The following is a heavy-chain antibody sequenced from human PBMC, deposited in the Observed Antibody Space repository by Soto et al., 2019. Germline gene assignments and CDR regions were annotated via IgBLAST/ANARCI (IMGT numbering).Heavy chain of an antibody. J-gene: IGHJ3*02. CDR2: IYYSGST. V-gene: IGHV4-31*03. CDR1: GGSISSGGYY. D-gene: IGHD2-21*02. CDR3: ARHPLLSAFDI. Sequence: SETLSLTCTVSGGSISSGGYYWSWIRQHPGKGLEWIGYIYYSGSTYYNPSLKSRVTISVDTSKNQFSLKLSSVTAADTAVYYCARHPLLSAFDIWGQGTMVTVSS.